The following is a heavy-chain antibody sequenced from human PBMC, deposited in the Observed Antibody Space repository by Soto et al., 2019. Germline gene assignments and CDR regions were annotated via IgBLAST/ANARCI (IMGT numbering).Heavy chain of an antibody. D-gene: IGHD5-18*01. CDR3: ARDSRIQLWNAFDI. J-gene: IGHJ3*02. V-gene: IGHV4-30-2*01. CDR1: GGSISSGGYS. Sequence: QLQLQESGSGLVKPSQTLSLTCAVSGGSISSGGYSWSWIRQPPGKGLEWIGYIYHSGSTYYNPSLKSRVTISVDRSKNQFSLKLSSVTAADTAVYYCARDSRIQLWNAFDIWGQGTMVTVSS. CDR2: IYHSGST.